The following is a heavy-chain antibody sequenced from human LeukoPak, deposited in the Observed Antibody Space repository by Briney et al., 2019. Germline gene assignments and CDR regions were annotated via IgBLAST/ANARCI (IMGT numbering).Heavy chain of an antibody. J-gene: IGHJ6*02. Sequence: SVKASCKASGGTFSSYAISWVRQAPGQGLEWMGRIIPILGIANYAQKFQGRVTITADKSTSTAYMELSSLRSEDTAVYYCARDHRPQTTVVSGDYYGMDVWGQGTTVTVSS. CDR2: IIPILGIA. D-gene: IGHD4-23*01. CDR1: GGTFSSYA. V-gene: IGHV1-69*04. CDR3: ARDHRPQTTVVSGDYYGMDV.